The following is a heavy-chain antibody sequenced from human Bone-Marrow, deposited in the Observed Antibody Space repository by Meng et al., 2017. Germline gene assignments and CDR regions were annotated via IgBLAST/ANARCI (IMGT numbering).Heavy chain of an antibody. Sequence: GGSLRLSCAASGFTFDDYAMHWVRQAPGKGLEWVSLISWNGGSTDYADSVKGRFTISRDNTKNSLYLQMNSLRAEDTALYYCAKATPTEGPSYYYYGMDVWGPGTTVTGSS. CDR2: ISWNGGST. CDR1: GFTFDDYA. V-gene: IGHV3-43D*03. J-gene: IGHJ6*02. D-gene: IGHD4-11*01. CDR3: AKATPTEGPSYYYYGMDV.